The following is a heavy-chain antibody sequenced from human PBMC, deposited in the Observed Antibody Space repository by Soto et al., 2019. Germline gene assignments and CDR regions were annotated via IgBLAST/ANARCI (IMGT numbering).Heavy chain of an antibody. CDR1: GYTFTSYA. CDR2: INAGNGNT. CDR3: ARAGELGYCSSTSCYVGGY. J-gene: IGHJ4*02. Sequence: ASVKVSCKASGYTFTSYAMHWVRQAPGQRLEWMGWINAGNGNTKYSQKFQGRVTITRDTSASTAYMELSSLRSEDTAVYYCARAGELGYCSSTSCYVGGYWGQGTLVTVSS. V-gene: IGHV1-3*01. D-gene: IGHD2-2*01.